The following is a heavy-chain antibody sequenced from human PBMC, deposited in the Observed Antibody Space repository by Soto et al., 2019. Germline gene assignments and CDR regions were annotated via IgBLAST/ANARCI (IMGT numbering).Heavy chain of an antibody. J-gene: IGHJ5*02. CDR3: ARGRRITMVRGAQVMPNWLDP. CDR1: GGSISSYY. D-gene: IGHD3-10*01. CDR2: IYYSGST. V-gene: IGHV4-59*01. Sequence: SETLSLTCSVSGGSISSYYWSWIRQPPGKGLEWIGYIYYSGSTNYNPSLKSRVTISVDTSKNQFSLKLSSVTAADTAVYYCARGRRITMVRGAQVMPNWLDPWGQGTLVTVSS.